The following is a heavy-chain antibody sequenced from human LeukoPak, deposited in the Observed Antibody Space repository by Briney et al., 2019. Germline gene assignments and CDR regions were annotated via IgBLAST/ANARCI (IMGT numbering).Heavy chain of an antibody. Sequence: GGSLRLSCVGSGFTFRSYGMHWVRQAPGKGLEWVSAISGSGGSTYYADSVKGRFTISRDNSKNTLYLQMNSLRAEDTAVYYCAKDAPRASLRSIDYWGQGTLVTVSS. D-gene: IGHD4-17*01. V-gene: IGHV3-23*01. CDR1: GFTFRSYG. J-gene: IGHJ4*02. CDR3: AKDAPRASLRSIDY. CDR2: ISGSGGST.